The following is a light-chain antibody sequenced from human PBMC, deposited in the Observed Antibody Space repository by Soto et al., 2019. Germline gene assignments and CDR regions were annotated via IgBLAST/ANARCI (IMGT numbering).Light chain of an antibody. CDR1: QSVSSY. Sequence: EIVLTQSPATLSLSPGERATLSCRASQSVSSYLAWYQQKPGQAPRLLIYDASNRATGIPARFSGSGSGTDFTLTFSSLEPEDFAVYYCQQRSNWPATFGPGTKVDIK. J-gene: IGKJ3*01. V-gene: IGKV3-11*01. CDR2: DAS. CDR3: QQRSNWPAT.